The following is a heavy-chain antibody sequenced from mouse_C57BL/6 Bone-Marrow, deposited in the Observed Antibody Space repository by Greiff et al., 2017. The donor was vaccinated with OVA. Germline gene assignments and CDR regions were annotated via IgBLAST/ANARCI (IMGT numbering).Heavy chain of an antibody. V-gene: IGHV7-3*01. CDR3: ASSITTGYYFDY. J-gene: IGHJ2*01. Sequence: EVKLVESGGGLVQPGGSLSLSCAASGFTFTDYYMSWVRQPPGKALEWLGFIRNKANGYTTEYSASVKGRFTISRDNSQSILYLQMNALRAEDSATYYCASSITTGYYFDYWGQGTTLTVSS. CDR2: IRNKANGYTT. CDR1: GFTFTDYY. D-gene: IGHD1-1*01.